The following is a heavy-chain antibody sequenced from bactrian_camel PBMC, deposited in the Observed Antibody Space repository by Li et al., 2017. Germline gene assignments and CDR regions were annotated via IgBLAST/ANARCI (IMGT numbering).Heavy chain of an antibody. CDR2: LDSDGST. V-gene: IGHV3S67*01. CDR3: APSEILHPLLAGSAP. CDR1: TYTYKNYC. D-gene: IGHD6*01. Sequence: DVQLVESGGGSVEAGGSLKLSCGDSTYTYKNYCMGWVRQAPGKQREDVARLDSDGSTTYADSVKDRFTISRDNAKNTLYLHMNSLKTEDTATYYCAPSEILHPLLAGSAPRGQGTQVTVS. J-gene: IGHJ4*01.